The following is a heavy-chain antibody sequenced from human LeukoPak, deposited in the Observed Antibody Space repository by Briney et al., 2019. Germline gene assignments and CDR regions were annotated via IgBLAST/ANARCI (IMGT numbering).Heavy chain of an antibody. CDR2: IKSDGNTT. D-gene: IGHD1-14*01. CDR1: GFTFSSYW. J-gene: IGHJ4*02. Sequence: GGSLRLSCAASGFTFSSYWMHWVRQAPGKGLVWVSRIKSDGNTTTYADSVKGRFTISRDNAKNTLYLQMNSLRAEDTAVYFCAREFRKSPTGGWGQGTLVTVSS. CDR3: AREFRKSPTGG. V-gene: IGHV3-74*01.